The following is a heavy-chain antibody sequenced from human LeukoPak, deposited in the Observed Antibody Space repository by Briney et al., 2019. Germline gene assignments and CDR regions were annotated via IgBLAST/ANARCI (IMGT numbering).Heavy chain of an antibody. CDR3: AKVKASSSWFSKEYFDY. D-gene: IGHD6-13*01. J-gene: IGHJ4*02. CDR2: ISYDGSNK. Sequence: PGGSLRLSCAASGFTFSSYAMHWVRQAPGKGLEWVAVISYDGSNKYYADSVKGRFTISRDNSKNTLYLQMNSLRAEDTAVYYCAKVKASSSWFSKEYFDYWGQGTLVTVSS. CDR1: GFTFSSYA. V-gene: IGHV3-30-3*01.